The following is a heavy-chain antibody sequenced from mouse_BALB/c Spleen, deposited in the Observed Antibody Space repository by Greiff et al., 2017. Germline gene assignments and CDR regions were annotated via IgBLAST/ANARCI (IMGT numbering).Heavy chain of an antibody. J-gene: IGHJ3*01. CDR3: VRHRYGFAY. CDR2: IRSKSNNYAT. V-gene: IGHV10-1*02. Sequence: EVMLVESGGGLVQPKGSLKLSCAASGFTFNTYAMNWVRQAPGKGLEWVARIRSKSNNYATYYADSVKDRFTISRDDSQSMLYLQMNNLKTEDTAMYYCVRHRYGFAYWGQGTLVTVSA. D-gene: IGHD2-14*01. CDR1: GFTFNTYA.